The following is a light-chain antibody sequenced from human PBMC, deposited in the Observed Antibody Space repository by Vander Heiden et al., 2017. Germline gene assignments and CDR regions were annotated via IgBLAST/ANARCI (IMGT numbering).Light chain of an antibody. V-gene: IGKV4-1*01. CDR1: QNILYNSNNKNY. J-gene: IGKJ2*01. Sequence: DIVMTQSPDSLAVSLGERATINCKSSQNILYNSNNKNYLSWYQQKSGQPPKLLIYWASSRGSGVPDRFSGGGSGTDFTLTISSLQAEDVAVYYCQQYYDAPYTFGQGTKLEI. CDR3: QQYYDAPYT. CDR2: WAS.